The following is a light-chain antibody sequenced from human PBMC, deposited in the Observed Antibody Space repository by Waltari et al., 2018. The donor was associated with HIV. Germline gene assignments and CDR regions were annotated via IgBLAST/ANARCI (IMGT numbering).Light chain of an antibody. CDR3: SSYTTSSTLD. CDR2: EVS. V-gene: IGLV2-14*01. J-gene: IGLJ1*01. Sequence: QSALTQPASVSGSPGQSIPISCTGTSSDVGGSNYVSWYQQHPDKAPKLMIYEVSSRPSGVSNRFSGSKSGNTASLTISGLQADDEAYYYCSSYTTSSTLDLGTGTKVTVL. CDR1: SSDVGGSNY.